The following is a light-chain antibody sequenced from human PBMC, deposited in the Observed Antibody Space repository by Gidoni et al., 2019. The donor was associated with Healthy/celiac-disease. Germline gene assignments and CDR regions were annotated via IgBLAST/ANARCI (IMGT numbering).Light chain of an antibody. CDR2: AAS. Sequence: DIHMTQSPSSLSASVGDRVTITCRASQSISSYLNWYQQKPGKAPKLLIYAASRLQSGVPSRFSGSGSGTDYTLTISSLQPEDFATYYCQQSYSTPRTFGQGTKLEIK. CDR3: QQSYSTPRT. V-gene: IGKV1-39*01. J-gene: IGKJ2*01. CDR1: QSISSY.